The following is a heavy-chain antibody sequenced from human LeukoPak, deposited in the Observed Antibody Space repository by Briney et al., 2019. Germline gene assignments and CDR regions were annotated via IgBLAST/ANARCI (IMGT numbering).Heavy chain of an antibody. Sequence: GGSLRLSCAASGFTLNSYAIHWVRQAPGKGLEWVALISYDGSNKYYADSVKGRFTISRDNSKNTLYLQMNSLRAEDTAVYYCARDRSSSWRDDFDYWGQGTLVTVSS. CDR1: GFTLNSYA. D-gene: IGHD6-13*01. CDR3: ARDRSSSWRDDFDY. V-gene: IGHV3-30*04. CDR2: ISYDGSNK. J-gene: IGHJ4*02.